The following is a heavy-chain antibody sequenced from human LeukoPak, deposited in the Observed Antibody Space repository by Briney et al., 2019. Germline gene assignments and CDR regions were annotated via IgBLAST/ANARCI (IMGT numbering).Heavy chain of an antibody. V-gene: IGHV3-7*04. CDR3: AREVGATNAFDI. J-gene: IGHJ3*02. D-gene: IGHD1-26*01. CDR1: GFTFSSYW. CDR2: IKQDGREK. Sequence: GRSLRLSCAASGFTFSSYWMSWVRQAPGKGLEWVANIKQDGREKYYVDSVKGRFTISRDNAKNSLYLQMNTLRAEDTAVYYCAREVGATNAFDIWGQGTMVTVSS.